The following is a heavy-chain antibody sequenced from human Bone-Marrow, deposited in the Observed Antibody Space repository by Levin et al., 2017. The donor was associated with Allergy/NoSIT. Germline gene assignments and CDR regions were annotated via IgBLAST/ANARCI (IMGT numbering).Heavy chain of an antibody. CDR3: ARSRALGAFDV. Sequence: LSLTCAASEFSFSDYFMSWIRQPPGRGLEWISNISPSSDYINHADSVKGRFTISRDNSKKSLYLHMDSLRAEDTAVYYCARSRALGAFDVWGQGTLVTVSS. V-gene: IGHV3-11*06. CDR1: EFSFSDYF. CDR2: ISPSSDYI. J-gene: IGHJ3*01.